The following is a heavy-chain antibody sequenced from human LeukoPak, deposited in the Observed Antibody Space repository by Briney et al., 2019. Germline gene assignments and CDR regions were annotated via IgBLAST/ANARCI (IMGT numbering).Heavy chain of an antibody. J-gene: IGHJ6*03. CDR1: GFTFSSYA. D-gene: IGHD2/OR15-2a*01. V-gene: IGHV3-23*01. CDR2: ISGSGGST. CDR3: VKFESAGGIRLHYYYYMDV. Sequence: GGSLRLSCAASGFTFSSYAMSWVRQAPGKGLEWVSAISGSGGSTYYADSVKGWFTISRDNSKNTLYLQMNSLRAEDTAVYYCVKFESAGGIRLHYYYYMDVWGKGTTVTVSS.